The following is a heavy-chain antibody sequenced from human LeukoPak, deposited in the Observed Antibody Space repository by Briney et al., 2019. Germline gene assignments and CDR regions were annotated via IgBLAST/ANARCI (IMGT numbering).Heavy chain of an antibody. Sequence: GGSLRLSCAASGFTFNNYAMSWVRQTPGKGLEWVANIKEDGTGKNLVDSVKGRFTISRDNTKNLLFLEMNNLRGDDTAIYYCVRESRPGGAMGLYHNLDYWGQGTLVAVSS. CDR3: VRESRPGGAMGLYHNLDY. D-gene: IGHD1-1*01. CDR2: IKEDGTGK. J-gene: IGHJ4*02. CDR1: GFTFNNYA. V-gene: IGHV3-7*01.